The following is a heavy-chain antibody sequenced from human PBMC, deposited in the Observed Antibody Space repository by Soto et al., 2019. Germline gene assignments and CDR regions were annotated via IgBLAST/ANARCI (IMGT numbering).Heavy chain of an antibody. Sequence: GGSLRLSCAASGFTFSDYYVIWIRQAPGKGLEWVSYISSSSSYTNYADSVKGRFTISRDNAKNSLYLQMNSLRAEDTAVYYCARDLSPRITMIVVPPGYWGQGTLVTVSS. V-gene: IGHV3-11*06. CDR3: ARDLSPRITMIVVPPGY. J-gene: IGHJ4*02. CDR2: ISSSSSYT. CDR1: GFTFSDYY. D-gene: IGHD3-22*01.